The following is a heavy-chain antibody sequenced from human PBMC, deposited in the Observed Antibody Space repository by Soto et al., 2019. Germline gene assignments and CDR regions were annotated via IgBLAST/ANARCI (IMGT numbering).Heavy chain of an antibody. CDR1: GYGFTTYG. J-gene: IGHJ4*02. D-gene: IGHD3-16*01. CDR2: INPSGGST. Sequence: ASVKVSCKGSGYGFTTYGITWVRQAPGQGLEWMGIINPSGGSTNYAQKFQGRVTMTRDTSTSTVYLELSSLRSEDTAIYYCSGGSPPRDKRSNLPGAFWGKGPRVT. V-gene: IGHV1-46*01. CDR3: SGGSPPRDKRSNLPGAF.